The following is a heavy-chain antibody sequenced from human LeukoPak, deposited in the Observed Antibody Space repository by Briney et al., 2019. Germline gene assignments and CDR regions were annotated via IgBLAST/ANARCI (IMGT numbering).Heavy chain of an antibody. CDR3: ARAPRHFWSGALDY. D-gene: IGHD3-3*02. Sequence: SVKVSCKPSGFTLSDSTIHWVRQARGQPLEWMGWIVVGSDNTNSAQKFQDRVTFTSDMSTSTVCLQLSSLRAEDTAVYYCARAPRHFWSGALDYWGQGTLVTVSS. CDR1: GFTLSDST. V-gene: IGHV1-58*02. J-gene: IGHJ4*02. CDR2: IVVGSDNT.